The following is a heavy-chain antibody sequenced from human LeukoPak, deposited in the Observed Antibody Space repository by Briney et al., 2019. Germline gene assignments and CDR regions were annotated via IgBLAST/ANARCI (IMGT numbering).Heavy chain of an antibody. J-gene: IGHJ4*02. D-gene: IGHD3-9*01. CDR3: ARRIDWSHDY. Sequence: GGSLRLSRATSGFTFSSYAMSWVRQAPGKGLEWVSAITVSGGGTYYADSVKGRFTISRDNSKNTLFLQMNSLRAEDTAVYYCARRIDWSHDYWGQGTLVTVSS. V-gene: IGHV3-23*01. CDR2: ITVSGGGT. CDR1: GFTFSSYA.